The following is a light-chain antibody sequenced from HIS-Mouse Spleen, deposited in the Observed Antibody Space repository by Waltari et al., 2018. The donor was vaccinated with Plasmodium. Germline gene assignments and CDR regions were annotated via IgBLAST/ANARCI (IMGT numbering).Light chain of an antibody. V-gene: IGLV2-23*03. J-gene: IGLJ2*01. CDR3: CSYAGSSTFVV. CDR2: EGS. CDR1: RSHVGSYTL. Sequence: QSALTQPASVSGSPGQSIHLSCPGPRSHVGSYTLVSLYQQHTGKAPKLMIYEGSKRPSGVSNRFSGSKSGNTASLTISGLQAEDEADYYCCSYAGSSTFVVFGGGTKLTVL.